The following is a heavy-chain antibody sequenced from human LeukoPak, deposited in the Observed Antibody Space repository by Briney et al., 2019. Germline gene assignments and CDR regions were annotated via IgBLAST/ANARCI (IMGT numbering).Heavy chain of an antibody. Sequence: GASVKVSCKASGYTFTSYDINWVRQATGQGLEWMGRVNPNSGNTGYAQKFQGRVTMTRNTSISTAYMELSSLRSEDTAVYYCARGLGYCSSTSCRKPFDYWGQGTLVTVSS. J-gene: IGHJ4*02. V-gene: IGHV1-8*01. CDR3: ARGLGYCSSTSCRKPFDY. D-gene: IGHD2-2*01. CDR1: GYTFTSYD. CDR2: VNPNSGNT.